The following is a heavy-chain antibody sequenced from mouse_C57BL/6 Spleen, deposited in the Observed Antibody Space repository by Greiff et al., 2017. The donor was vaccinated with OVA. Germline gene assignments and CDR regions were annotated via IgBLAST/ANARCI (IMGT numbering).Heavy chain of an antibody. D-gene: IGHD2-1*01. J-gene: IGHJ4*01. Sequence: QVQLQQSGAELVRPGASVTLSCKASGYTFTDYEMHWVKQTPVHGLEWIGAIDPETGGTAYNQKFKGKAILTADKSSSTAYMELRSLTSEDSAVYYCTRKRIYYGNYTYYYAMDYWGQGTSVTVSS. CDR3: TRKRIYYGNYTYYYAMDY. V-gene: IGHV1-15*01. CDR2: IDPETGGT. CDR1: GYTFTDYE.